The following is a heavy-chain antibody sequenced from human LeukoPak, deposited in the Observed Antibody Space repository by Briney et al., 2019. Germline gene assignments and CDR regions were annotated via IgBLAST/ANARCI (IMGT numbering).Heavy chain of an antibody. J-gene: IGHJ4*02. CDR1: GYSISSGYY. CDR2: IYHSGST. D-gene: IGHD3-3*01. V-gene: IGHV4-38-2*02. Sequence: SETLSLTCTVSGYSISSGYYWGWIRQPPGKGLEWIGSIYHSGSTYYNPSLKSRVTISVDTSKNQFSLKLSSVTAADTAVYYCERDHGVVIVYFDYWGQGTLVTVSS. CDR3: ERDHGVVIVYFDY.